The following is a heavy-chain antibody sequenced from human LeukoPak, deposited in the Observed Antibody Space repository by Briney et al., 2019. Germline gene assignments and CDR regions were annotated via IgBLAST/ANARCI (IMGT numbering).Heavy chain of an antibody. D-gene: IGHD6-6*01. Sequence: GGSLRLSCAASGFTFSSYSMNWVRQAPGKGLEWVSYISSSSSTIYYADSVKGRFTISRDNAKNSLYLQMNSLRAEDTAVYYCARDSPRGIAARVTGTDYFDYWGQGTLVTVSS. CDR2: ISSSSSTI. CDR3: ARDSPRGIAARVTGTDYFDY. V-gene: IGHV3-48*01. J-gene: IGHJ4*02. CDR1: GFTFSSYS.